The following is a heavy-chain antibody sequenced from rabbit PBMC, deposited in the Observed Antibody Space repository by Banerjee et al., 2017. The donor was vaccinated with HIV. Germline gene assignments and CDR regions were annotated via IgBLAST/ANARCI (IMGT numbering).Heavy chain of an antibody. D-gene: IGHD7-1*01. CDR1: GFDFSSNG. V-gene: IGHV1S45*01. CDR3: ARDSAGYAGYGGALDL. J-gene: IGHJ4*01. Sequence: QEQLEESGGGLVQPEGSLTLTCKTSGFDFSSNGMCWVRQAPGKGLEWIACIYAGSSGSSYYASWAKGRFTISKASSTTVTLQMTSLTAADTATYFCARDSAGYAGYGGALDLWGPGTLVTVS. CDR2: IYAGSSGSS.